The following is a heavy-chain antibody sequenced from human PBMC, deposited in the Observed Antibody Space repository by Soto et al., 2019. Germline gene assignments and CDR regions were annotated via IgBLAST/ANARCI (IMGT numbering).Heavy chain of an antibody. V-gene: IGHV1-69*13. J-gene: IGHJ4*02. D-gene: IGHD1-26*01. CDR2: IIPIFGTA. CDR3: AREVSGSYFANFDY. Sequence: ASVKVSCKASGGTFSSYAISWVRQAPGQGLEWMGGIIPIFGTANYAQKFQGRVTITADESTSTAYMELSSLRSEDTAVYYCAREVSGSYFANFDYWGQGTLVTVSS. CDR1: GGTFSSYA.